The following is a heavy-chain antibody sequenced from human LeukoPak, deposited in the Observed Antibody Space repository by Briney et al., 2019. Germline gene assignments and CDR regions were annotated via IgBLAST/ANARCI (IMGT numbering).Heavy chain of an antibody. CDR3: ARDKMVVAATPYAFDI. Sequence: TGGSLRLSCAASGFTFSSYWMSWVRQPPGKGLEWIGEIYHSGSTNYNPSLKSRVTISVDKSKNQFSLKLSSVTAADTAVYYCARDKMVVAATPYAFDIWGQGTMVTVSS. V-gene: IGHV4-4*02. CDR2: IYHSGST. J-gene: IGHJ3*02. CDR1: GFTFSSYW. D-gene: IGHD2-15*01.